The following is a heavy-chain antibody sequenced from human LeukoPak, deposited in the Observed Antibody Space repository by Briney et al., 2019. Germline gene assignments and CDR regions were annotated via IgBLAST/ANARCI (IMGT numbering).Heavy chain of an antibody. CDR2: IYYSGST. CDR3: ARDGYNPVDY. V-gene: IGHV4-39*02. J-gene: IGHJ4*02. CDR1: GGSISSSYY. D-gene: IGHD5-24*01. Sequence: PSETLSLTCTVSGGSISSSYYWGWIRQPPGKGLEWIGNIYYSGSTYYNPSLKSRVTISVDTSKNQFSLKLSSVTAADTAVYYCARDGYNPVDYWGQGTLVTVSS.